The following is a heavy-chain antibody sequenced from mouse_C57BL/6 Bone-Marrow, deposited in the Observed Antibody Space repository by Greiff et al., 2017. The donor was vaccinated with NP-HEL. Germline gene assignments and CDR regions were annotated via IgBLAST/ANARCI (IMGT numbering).Heavy chain of an antibody. CDR2: INPSSGYT. Sequence: QVQLKESGAELAKPGASVKLSCKASGYTFTSYWMHWVNQRPGQGLEWIGYINPSSGYTKYNQKFKDKATLTADKSSSTAYMQLSSLTYEDSAVYYCASAPPSDYDDAMDYWGQGTSVTVSS. J-gene: IGHJ4*01. CDR1: GYTFTSYW. V-gene: IGHV1-7*01. CDR3: ASAPPSDYDDAMDY. D-gene: IGHD2-4*01.